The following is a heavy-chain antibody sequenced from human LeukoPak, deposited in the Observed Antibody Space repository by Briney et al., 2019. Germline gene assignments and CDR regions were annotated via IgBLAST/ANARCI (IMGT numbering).Heavy chain of an antibody. V-gene: IGHV4-59*01. J-gene: IGHJ4*02. Sequence: SETLSLTCTVSGGSISSYYWSWIRQPPGKGLEWIGYIYYSGSTNYNPSLKSRVTISVDTSKNQFSLKLSSVAAADTAVYYCAREIPGGRLDYWGQGTLVTVSS. CDR2: IYYSGST. CDR1: GGSISSYY. D-gene: IGHD1-14*01. CDR3: AREIPGGRLDY.